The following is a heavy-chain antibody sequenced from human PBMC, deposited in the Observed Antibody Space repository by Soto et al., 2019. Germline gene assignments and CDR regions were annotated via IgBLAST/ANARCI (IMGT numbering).Heavy chain of an antibody. CDR2: IKQDGREK. D-gene: IGHD3-3*01. J-gene: IGHJ4*02. CDR3: ARGRTGFFSAAHFFDY. CDR1: GLTFSSYW. Sequence: EVQLVESGGGLVQPGGSLRLSCAASGLTFSSYWMSWVRQAPGKGLEWVANIKQDGREKYYVDSLKGRFTISRDNAVNSLSLQMNSLSAEDTAVYYCARGRTGFFSAAHFFDYWGQGTLVTVSP. V-gene: IGHV3-7*01.